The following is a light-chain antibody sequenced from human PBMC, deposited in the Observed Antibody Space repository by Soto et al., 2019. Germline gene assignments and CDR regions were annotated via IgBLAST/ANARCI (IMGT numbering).Light chain of an antibody. Sequence: IVLTQTPATLSLSPGDRATLSCGPSQSVSSSYLAWYQQKPGLAPRLLIYDASSRATGIPDRFSGSGSGTDFTLTISRLEPEDFAVYYCQQYGSSPTWTFGQGTKVDIK. CDR1: QSVSSSY. J-gene: IGKJ1*01. CDR3: QQYGSSPTWT. CDR2: DAS. V-gene: IGKV3D-20*01.